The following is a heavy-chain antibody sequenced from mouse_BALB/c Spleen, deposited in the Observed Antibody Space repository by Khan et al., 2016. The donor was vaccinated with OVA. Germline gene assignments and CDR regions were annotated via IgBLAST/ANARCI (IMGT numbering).Heavy chain of an antibody. J-gene: IGHJ2*01. Sequence: EVQLQESGPGLVKPSQSLSLTCTVTGYSITSDYAWNWIRQFPGNKLEWMGYISYSGNTKSNPSLKSRISITRDTSKNQFFLQLNSVTTDDTATYYCARICGGDFDYWGQGTTLTVSS. V-gene: IGHV3-2*02. CDR2: ISYSGNT. CDR1: GYSITSDYA. CDR3: ARICGGDFDY.